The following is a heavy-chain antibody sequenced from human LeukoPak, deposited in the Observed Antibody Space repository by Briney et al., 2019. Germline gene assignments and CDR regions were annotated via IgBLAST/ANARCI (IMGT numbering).Heavy chain of an antibody. V-gene: IGHV1-24*01. CDR2: XXPEDGXT. J-gene: IGHJ6*02. CDR3: ATVEGRVVPAAYGMDV. Sequence: ASVKVSCKVSGYTXTEXXXHXXXXXXGXGXXWXXGXXPEDGXTIYAQKFQGRVTMTEDTSTDTAYMELSSLRSEDTAVYYCATVEGRVVPAAYGMDVWGQGTTVTVSS. CDR1: GYTXTEXX. D-gene: IGHD2-2*01.